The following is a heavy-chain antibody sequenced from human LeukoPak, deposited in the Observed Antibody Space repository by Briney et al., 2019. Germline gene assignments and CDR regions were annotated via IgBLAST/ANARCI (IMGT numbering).Heavy chain of an antibody. CDR1: RDIFTGYW. V-gene: IGHV5-51*01. Sequence: GESLKISCKGSRDIFTGYWIGWVRQMPGKGLEWMGIIHPGDSDTRYSPSFQGQVTISADKSISTAYLQWSSLKASDTAMYYCARQSTVAGTFTDYWGQGTLVTVSS. CDR3: ARQSTVAGTFTDY. CDR2: IHPGDSDT. D-gene: IGHD6-19*01. J-gene: IGHJ4*02.